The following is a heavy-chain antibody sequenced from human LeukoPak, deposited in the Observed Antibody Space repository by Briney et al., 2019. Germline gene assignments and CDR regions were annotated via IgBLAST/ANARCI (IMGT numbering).Heavy chain of an antibody. CDR3: ARDRRGNHFDY. J-gene: IGHJ4*02. CDR2: IYTSGST. V-gene: IGHV4-61*02. D-gene: IGHD1-14*01. Sequence: SETLSLTCTVSGGSISSGSYYWSWIRQPAGKGLEWIGRIYTSGSTNYNPSLKSRVTISVDTSKNQFSLKLSSVTAADTAVYYCARDRRGNHFDYWGQGTLVTVSS. CDR1: GGSISSGSYY.